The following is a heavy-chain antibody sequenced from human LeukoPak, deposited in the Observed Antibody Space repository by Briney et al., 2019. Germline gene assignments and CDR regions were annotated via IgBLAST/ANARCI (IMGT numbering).Heavy chain of an antibody. Sequence: GGSLRLSCAASGFTFSSYSMNWVRQAPGKGLEWVSSISSSSSYIYYSDSMKGRFTISRDSAKNSLYLQMNNLRAEDTAVYYCARTAAGNPFDYWGQGTLVTVSS. D-gene: IGHD6-13*01. CDR2: ISSSSSYI. V-gene: IGHV3-21*01. CDR1: GFTFSSYS. CDR3: ARTAAGNPFDY. J-gene: IGHJ4*02.